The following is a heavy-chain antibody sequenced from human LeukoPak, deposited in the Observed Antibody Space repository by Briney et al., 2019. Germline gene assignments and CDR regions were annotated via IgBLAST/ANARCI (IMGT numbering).Heavy chain of an antibody. V-gene: IGHV3-23*01. CDR2: ISGSGGST. CDR3: AFKDGYNLGYAFDI. CDR1: GFTFSSYS. J-gene: IGHJ3*02. D-gene: IGHD5-24*01. Sequence: GGSLRLSCAASGFTFSSYSMNWVRQAPGKGLEWVSAISGSGGSTYYADSVKGRFTISRDNSKNTLYLQMNSLRAEDTAVYYCAFKDGYNLGYAFDIWGQGTMVTVSS.